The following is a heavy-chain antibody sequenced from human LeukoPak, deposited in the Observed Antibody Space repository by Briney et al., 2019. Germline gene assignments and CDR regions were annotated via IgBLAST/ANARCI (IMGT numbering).Heavy chain of an antibody. CDR1: GGTFSSYA. V-gene: IGHV1-18*01. J-gene: IGHJ6*03. CDR2: ISAYNGNT. Sequence: EASVKVSCKASGGTFSSYAISWVRQAPGQGLEWMGWISAYNGNTNYAQKLQGRVTMTTDTSTSTAYMELRSLRSDDTAVYYCARDPGYDSSGYHYYYYYYMDVWGQGTLVTVSS. CDR3: ARDPGYDSSGYHYYYYYYMDV. D-gene: IGHD3-22*01.